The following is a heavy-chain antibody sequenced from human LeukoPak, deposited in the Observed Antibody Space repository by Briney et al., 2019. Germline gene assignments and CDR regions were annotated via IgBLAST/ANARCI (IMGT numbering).Heavy chain of an antibody. CDR1: GYTFTSYG. J-gene: IGHJ6*02. CDR3: ARDGCSSTSCYYYYYYGMDV. CDR2: ISAYNGNT. V-gene: IGHV1-18*01. Sequence: GASVKVSCKASGYTFTSYGISWVRQAPGQGLEGMGWISAYNGNTNYAQKLQGRVTMTTDTSTSTAYMELRSLRSDDTAVYYCARDGCSSTSCYYYYYYGMDVWGQGTTVTVSS. D-gene: IGHD2-2*01.